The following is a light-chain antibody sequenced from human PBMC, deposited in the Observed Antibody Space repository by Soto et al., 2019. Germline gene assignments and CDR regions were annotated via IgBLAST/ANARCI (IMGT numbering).Light chain of an antibody. CDR3: QQYYSFET. J-gene: IGKJ4*01. CDR1: QGISSY. CDR2: AAS. V-gene: IGKV1-8*01. Sequence: AIRMTQSPSSLSASTGDRVTITCRPGQGISSYLAWYQQKPGKAPKLLIYAASTLQSGVPSRFSGSGSGTDFTLTISCLQSEDFATYYCQQYYSFETFGGGTKVEIK.